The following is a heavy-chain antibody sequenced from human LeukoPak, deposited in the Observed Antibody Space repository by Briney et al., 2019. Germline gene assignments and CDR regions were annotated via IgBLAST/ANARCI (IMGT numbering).Heavy chain of an antibody. CDR1: GYTFTSYD. CDR2: MNPNSGNT. Sequence: ASVKVSCKASGYTFTSYDINWVRQATGQGREWMGWMNPNSGNTGYAQKFQGRVTMTRNTSISTAYMELSSLRSEDTAVYYCARGLYGSGSYFRYNWFDPWGQGTLVTVSS. J-gene: IGHJ5*02. D-gene: IGHD3-10*01. V-gene: IGHV1-8*01. CDR3: ARGLYGSGSYFRYNWFDP.